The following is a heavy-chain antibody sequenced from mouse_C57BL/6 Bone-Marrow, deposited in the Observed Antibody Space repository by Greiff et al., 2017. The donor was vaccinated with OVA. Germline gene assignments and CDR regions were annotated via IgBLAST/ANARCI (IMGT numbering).Heavy chain of an antibody. V-gene: IGHV1-50*01. D-gene: IGHD2-5*01. CDR3: ARGGYYSNLFAY. CDR1: GYTFTSYW. Sequence: QVQLQQPGAELVKPGASVKLSCKASGYTFTSYWMQWVKQRPGQGLEWIGEIDPSDSYTNYNHKFKGKATLTVDTSSSTAYMQLSSLTSEVSAVYYCARGGYYSNLFAYGGQGTLVTVSA. CDR2: IDPSDSYT. J-gene: IGHJ3*01.